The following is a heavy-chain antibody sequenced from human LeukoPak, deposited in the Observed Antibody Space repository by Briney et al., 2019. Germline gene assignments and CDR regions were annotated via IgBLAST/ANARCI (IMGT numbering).Heavy chain of an antibody. J-gene: IGHJ3*02. CDR3: ARDWYDNSDAFDI. Sequence: GGSLRLSCAASGFTFSSYSMNWVRQAPGKGLEWVSPISSSSSYIYYADSLKGRFTISRDNAKNSLYLQMNSLRAEDTAVYYCARDWYDNSDAFDIWGQGTMVTVSS. V-gene: IGHV3-21*01. CDR2: ISSSSSYI. D-gene: IGHD3-9*01. CDR1: GFTFSSYS.